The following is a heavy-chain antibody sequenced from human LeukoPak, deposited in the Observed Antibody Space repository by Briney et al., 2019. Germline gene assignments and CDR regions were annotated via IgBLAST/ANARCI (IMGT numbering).Heavy chain of an antibody. CDR3: AKDGAQYSSGPECDP. CDR1: GLHFSGTA. D-gene: IGHD6-19*01. Sequence: PGGCLSLSCAASGLHFSGTAMSWVRQAPGKGLEWVSAISHDGMNAYYADSVKGRFTISRDNSKKTVSLEMSSLTAADTGVYYCAKDGAQYSSGPECDPRGQGALVTVSP. J-gene: IGHJ5*02. V-gene: IGHV3-23*01. CDR2: ISHDGMNA.